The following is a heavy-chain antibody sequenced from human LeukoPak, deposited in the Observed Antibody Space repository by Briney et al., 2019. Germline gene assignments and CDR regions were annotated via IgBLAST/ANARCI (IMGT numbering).Heavy chain of an antibody. J-gene: IGHJ4*02. CDR2: INGGADST. D-gene: IGHD3-10*01. Sequence: GGSLRLSCAASGXTFSMYAMSWVRQAPGKGLEWVFAINGGADSTYYADSVKGRFTISRDNSKNTLFLQMNSLRVEDTAVYYCAKWGAQSGNYRVVDCWGRGTLVTVSS. V-gene: IGHV3-23*01. CDR1: GXTFSMYA. CDR3: AKWGAQSGNYRVVDC.